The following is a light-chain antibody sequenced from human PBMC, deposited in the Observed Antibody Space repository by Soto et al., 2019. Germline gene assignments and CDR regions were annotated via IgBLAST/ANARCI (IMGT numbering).Light chain of an antibody. CDR2: AAS. CDR1: QRISKW. J-gene: IGKJ1*01. V-gene: IGKV1-5*01. Sequence: DIQMTQSPSTLSASAGDRVTITCRASQRISKWLAWYQQKPGKAPKLLISAASNLQRGVPSRFSGSGSGTEFSLTVNILHPDDSATYYCQQYSSYWAFGQGTKVEI. CDR3: QQYSSYWA.